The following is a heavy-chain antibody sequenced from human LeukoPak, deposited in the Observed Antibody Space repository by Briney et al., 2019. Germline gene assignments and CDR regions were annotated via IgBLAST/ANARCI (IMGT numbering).Heavy chain of an antibody. V-gene: IGHV4-59*08. D-gene: IGHD3-22*01. CDR3: ARLGYYDSSGYYSRRDYFDY. CDR2: IYYSGST. CDR1: GGSISSYY. J-gene: IGHJ4*02. Sequence: TSETLSLTCTVSGGSISSYYWSWIRQPPGKGLEWIGYIYYSGSTNYNPSLKSRVTISVDTSKNQFSLKLSSVTAADTAVYYCARLGYYDSSGYYSRRDYFDYWGQGTLVTVSS.